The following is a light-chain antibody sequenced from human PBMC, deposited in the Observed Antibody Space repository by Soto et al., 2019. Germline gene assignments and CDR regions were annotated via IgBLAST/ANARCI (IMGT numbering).Light chain of an antibody. CDR3: QQCYNWPQWT. V-gene: IGKV3-11*01. J-gene: IGKJ1*01. CDR2: DAS. CDR1: QSVGTF. Sequence: EIVLTQSPATLSLSPGDRATVACRASQSVGTFFAWYQQKPGQAPRLLIYDASNRATGIPPRFSGSGSGTDFTLTITSLEPEDFALYYCQQCYNWPQWTFGQRTKVDIK.